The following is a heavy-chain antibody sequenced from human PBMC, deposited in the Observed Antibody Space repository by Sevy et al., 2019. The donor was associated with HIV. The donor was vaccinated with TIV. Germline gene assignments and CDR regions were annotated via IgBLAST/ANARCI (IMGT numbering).Heavy chain of an antibody. J-gene: IGHJ6*02. CDR1: GFTFSSYA. CDR3: ARVRDIVVVPAAINYYYGMDV. V-gene: IGHV3-30*04. Sequence: GGSLRLSCAASGFTFSSYAMHWVRQAPGKGLEWVAVISYDGSNKYYADSVKGRFTISRDNSKNTLYLQMNSLRTEDTAVYYCARVRDIVVVPAAINYYYGMDVSGQGTAVTVSS. CDR2: ISYDGSNK. D-gene: IGHD2-2*02.